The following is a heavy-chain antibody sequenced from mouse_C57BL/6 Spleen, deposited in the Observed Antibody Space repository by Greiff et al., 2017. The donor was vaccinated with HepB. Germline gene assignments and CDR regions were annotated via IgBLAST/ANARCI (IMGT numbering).Heavy chain of an antibody. J-gene: IGHJ2*01. V-gene: IGHV1-80*01. CDR1: GYAFSSYW. CDR2: IYPGDGDT. CDR3: ARDGYYVGFDY. Sequence: VQLQQSGAELVKPGASVKISCKASGYAFSSYWMNWVKQRPGKGLEWIGQIYPGDGDTNYNGKFKGKATLTADKSSSTAYMQLSSLTSEDSAVYFCARDGYYVGFDYWGQGTTLTVSS. D-gene: IGHD2-3*01.